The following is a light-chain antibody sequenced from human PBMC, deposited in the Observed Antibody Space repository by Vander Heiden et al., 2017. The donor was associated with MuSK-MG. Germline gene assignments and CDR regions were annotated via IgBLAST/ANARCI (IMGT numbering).Light chain of an antibody. V-gene: IGKV1-33*01. CDR3: QQDDRLPIT. Sequence: DTQMTHSLFSLSASVGDRVTISCQASQDISNFLSWYQQKPGKPPNLLIYDASSLETGVPLRFSGSGSGTDFTFTISGLQPEDFATYYGQQDDRLPITFGRGTKVEI. J-gene: IGKJ4*01. CDR2: DAS. CDR1: QDISNF.